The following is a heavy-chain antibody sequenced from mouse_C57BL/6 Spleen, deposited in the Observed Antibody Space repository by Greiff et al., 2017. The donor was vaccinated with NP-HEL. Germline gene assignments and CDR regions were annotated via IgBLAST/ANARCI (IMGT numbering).Heavy chain of an antibody. Sequence: VQLQQSGPELVKPGASVKISCKASGYAFSSSWMNWVKQRPGKGLEWIGRIYPGDGGTNYNGKFKGKATLTADKSSSTAYMQLSSLTSEASAVYFCARSFITTVGDYAMDYWGQGTSVTVSS. CDR2: IYPGDGGT. J-gene: IGHJ4*01. CDR3: ARSFITTVGDYAMDY. CDR1: GYAFSSSW. V-gene: IGHV1-82*01. D-gene: IGHD1-1*01.